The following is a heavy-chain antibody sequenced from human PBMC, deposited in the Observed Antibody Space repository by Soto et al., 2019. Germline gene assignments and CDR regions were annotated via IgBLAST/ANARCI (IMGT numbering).Heavy chain of an antibody. CDR2: LIVILGTT. J-gene: IGHJ4*02. CDR1: GGSFSSYA. D-gene: IGHD3-22*01. CDR3: ASGYYDSSGYSIDY. V-gene: IGHV1-69*01. Sequence: QVQLVQSGAEVRKPGSSVKVSCPSFGGSFSSYAFSWVRQAPGQGLEWMGGLIVILGTTDYAQKFKGRVTLTADEGTSTAYMEVSSLESEDTAIYYCASGYYDSSGYSIDYWGQGTQVTVSS.